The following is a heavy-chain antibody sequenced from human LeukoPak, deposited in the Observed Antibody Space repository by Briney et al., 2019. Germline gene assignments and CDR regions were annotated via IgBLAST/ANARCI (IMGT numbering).Heavy chain of an antibody. D-gene: IGHD6-13*01. V-gene: IGHV3-64D*09. Sequence: PGGSLRLSCSASGFTFSSYAMHWVRQAPGKGLEYVSAISNNGGSTYHADSVKGRFSISRDNSRNTLYLQMSSLRAEDTAVYYCVKGGYSSSWYNWFDPWGQGTLVTVS. J-gene: IGHJ5*02. CDR3: VKGGYSSSWYNWFDP. CDR1: GFTFSSYA. CDR2: ISNNGGST.